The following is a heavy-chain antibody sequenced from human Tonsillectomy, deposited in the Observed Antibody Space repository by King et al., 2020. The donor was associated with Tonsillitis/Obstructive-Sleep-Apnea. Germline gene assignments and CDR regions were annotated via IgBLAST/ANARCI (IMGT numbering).Heavy chain of an antibody. V-gene: IGHV1-3*01. D-gene: IGHD2-2*01. CDR1: GYTFTSYA. CDR3: ARDGCSCTSCYPYDY. J-gene: IGHJ4*02. Sequence: QLVQSGAEVKKPGASVKVSCKASGYTFTSYAMHWVRQAPGQRLEWMGWINAGNGNTKYSQKFQGRVTITRDTSASTAYMALSSLRTEDTAVYYCARDGCSCTSCYPYDYWGQGTLVTVSS. CDR2: INAGNGNT.